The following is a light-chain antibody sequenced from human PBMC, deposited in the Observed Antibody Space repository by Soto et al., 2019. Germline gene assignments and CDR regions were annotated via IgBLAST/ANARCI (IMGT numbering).Light chain of an antibody. V-gene: IGKV1-5*01. J-gene: IGKJ4*01. CDR3: QQYNSYLLT. CDR2: DAS. Sequence: DIQMTQSPSTLSASVGDRVTNTCRASQSISSWLAWYQQKPGKAPKLLIYDASSLESGVPSRFSGSGSGTEFTLTISSLQPDDFATYYCQQYNSYLLTFGGGTKVEI. CDR1: QSISSW.